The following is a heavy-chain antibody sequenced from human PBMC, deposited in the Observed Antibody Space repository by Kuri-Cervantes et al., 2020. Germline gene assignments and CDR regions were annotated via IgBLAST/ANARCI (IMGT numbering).Heavy chain of an antibody. Sequence: GSLRLSCAVYGGSSSDYYWTWIRQPPGKGLEWIGEINHSGSTNYNPSLKSRVTISVDTSNNEFSLKVTSVTAADTAIYYCARAVAGTGNFDYWGQGTLVTVSS. CDR3: ARAVAGTGNFDY. D-gene: IGHD6-19*01. V-gene: IGHV4-34*01. CDR2: INHSGST. CDR1: GGSSSDYY. J-gene: IGHJ4*02.